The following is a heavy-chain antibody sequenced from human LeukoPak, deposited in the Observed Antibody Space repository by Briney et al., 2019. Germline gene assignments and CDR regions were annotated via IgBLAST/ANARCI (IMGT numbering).Heavy chain of an antibody. D-gene: IGHD1-26*01. V-gene: IGHV4-39*01. Sequence: PSETLSLTCTVSSGSISSSSFYWGWIRQPAGKGLGWIGCIYYSGSTYYNPSLKSRFTISVDTSKNQFSLKLISVTAADTAVYYCARSRVGPTDGGGFDYWGQGTLVTVSS. CDR2: IYYSGST. CDR1: SGSISSSSFY. CDR3: ARSRVGPTDGGGFDY. J-gene: IGHJ4*02.